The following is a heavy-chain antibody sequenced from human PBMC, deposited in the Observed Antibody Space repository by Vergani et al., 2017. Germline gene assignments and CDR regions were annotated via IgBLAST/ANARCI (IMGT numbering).Heavy chain of an antibody. D-gene: IGHD4-23*01. Sequence: VQLVESGGGLVKPGGSLRLSCAASGFTFSDYYMSWIRQAPGKGLEWVSAISGSGGSTYYADSVKGRFTISRDNSKTTLYLQMNSLRAEDTAVYYRAKQFSTVVTPFDYWGQGTLVTVSS. CDR1: GFTFSDYY. J-gene: IGHJ4*02. CDR3: AKQFSTVVTPFDY. CDR2: ISGSGGST. V-gene: IGHV3-23*04.